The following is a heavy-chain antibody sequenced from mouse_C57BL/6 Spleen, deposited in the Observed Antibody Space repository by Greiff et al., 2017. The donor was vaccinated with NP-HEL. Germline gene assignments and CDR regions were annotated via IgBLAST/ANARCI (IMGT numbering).Heavy chain of an antibody. Sequence: VQLKQPGAELVRPGSSVKLSCKASGYTFTSYWMHWVKQRPIQGLEWIGNIDPSDSDTHYNQKFKDKATLTVDKSSSTAYMQLSSLTSEDSAVYYCAREGYFDVWGTGTTVTVSS. CDR2: IDPSDSDT. CDR1: GYTFTSYW. V-gene: IGHV1-52*01. CDR3: AREGYFDV. J-gene: IGHJ1*03.